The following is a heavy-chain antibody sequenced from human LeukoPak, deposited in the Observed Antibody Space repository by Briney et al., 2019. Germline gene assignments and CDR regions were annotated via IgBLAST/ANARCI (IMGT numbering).Heavy chain of an antibody. CDR2: ISSNGGST. CDR1: GFTFSSYP. Sequence: GGSLRLSCSASGFTFSSYPMHWVRQAPGKGLEYASAISSNGGSTYYADSVKGRFIISRDNSKNTLYLQMNSLRAEDTAVYYCARRAFNSHDAFDIWGQGTMVTVSS. J-gene: IGHJ3*02. V-gene: IGHV3-64*04. D-gene: IGHD3-3*02. CDR3: ARRAFNSHDAFDI.